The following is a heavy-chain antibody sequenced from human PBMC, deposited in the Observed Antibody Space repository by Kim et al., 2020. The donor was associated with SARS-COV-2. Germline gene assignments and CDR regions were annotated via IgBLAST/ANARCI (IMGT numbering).Heavy chain of an antibody. D-gene: IGHD6-6*01. J-gene: IGHJ4*02. Sequence: SETLSLTCTVSGGSISSGAYYWSWIRQHPGKGLEWIGYIYYSGSTYYNPSLKSRVTISVDTSKNQFSLKLSSVTAADTAVYYCARGARYSSSSQDDDWGQGTLVTVSS. CDR2: IYYSGST. V-gene: IGHV4-31*03. CDR3: ARGARYSSSSQDDD. CDR1: GGSISSGAYY.